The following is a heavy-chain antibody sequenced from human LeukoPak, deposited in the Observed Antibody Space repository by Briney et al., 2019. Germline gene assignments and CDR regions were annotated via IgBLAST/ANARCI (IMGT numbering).Heavy chain of an antibody. CDR3: ARERTLIVGARYWFDP. CDR2: IYYSGNT. J-gene: IGHJ5*02. V-gene: IGHV4-39*07. Sequence: GSLRLSCVASGFTFSSYWMHWVRQSPGKGLEWIGSIYYSGNTYYNPSLKSRVTISADTSKNQFSLKLSSVTAADTAVYYCARERTLIVGARYWFDPWGQGTLVTVSS. CDR1: GFTFSSYW. D-gene: IGHD1-26*01.